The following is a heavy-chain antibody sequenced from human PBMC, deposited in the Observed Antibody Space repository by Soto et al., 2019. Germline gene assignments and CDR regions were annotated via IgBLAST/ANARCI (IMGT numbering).Heavy chain of an antibody. D-gene: IGHD5-12*01. CDR1: GFTFSSFT. Sequence: EVQLVGSGGGLVKPGGSLRLSCAASGFTFSSFTMNWVRQAPGKGLEWVSSISTGSSYIYYADSVKGRFTISTDNAKNSLYLQMNSLRAEDTAVYYCARRGYSGYDLALDYWGQGTLVTVSS. CDR3: ARRGYSGYDLALDY. V-gene: IGHV3-21*01. J-gene: IGHJ4*02. CDR2: ISTGSSYI.